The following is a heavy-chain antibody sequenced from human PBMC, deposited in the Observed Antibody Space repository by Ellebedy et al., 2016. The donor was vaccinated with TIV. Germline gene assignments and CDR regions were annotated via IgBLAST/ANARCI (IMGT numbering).Heavy chain of an antibody. J-gene: IGHJ4*02. CDR3: ARNDYSEGGRSFDY. D-gene: IGHD4-11*01. Sequence: SETLSLXXTVSGGSINSGDYYWSWIRQAPGKGLEWIGYIYYSGYTFYNPSLKSRIAISVDTYKNQFSLKVTSVTAADTAVYFCARNDYSEGGRSFDYWGQGALVTVSS. CDR2: IYYSGYT. CDR1: GGSINSGDYY. V-gene: IGHV4-31*03.